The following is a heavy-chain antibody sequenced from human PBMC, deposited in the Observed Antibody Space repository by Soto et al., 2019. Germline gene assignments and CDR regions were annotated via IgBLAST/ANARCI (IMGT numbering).Heavy chain of an antibody. CDR3: ARHWALGPRPDY. J-gene: IGHJ4*02. Sequence: PSETLSLTCTVSGGSISSYYWSWIRQPPGKGLEWIGYIYYSGSTNYNPPLKSRVTISVDTSKNQFSLKLSSVTAADTAVYYCARHWALGPRPDYWGQGTLVTVSS. CDR2: IYYSGST. D-gene: IGHD3-16*01. CDR1: GGSISSYY. V-gene: IGHV4-59*08.